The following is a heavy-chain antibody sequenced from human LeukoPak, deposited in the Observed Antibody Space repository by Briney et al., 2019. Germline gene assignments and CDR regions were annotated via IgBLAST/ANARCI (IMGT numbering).Heavy chain of an antibody. CDR1: GFTFTNYW. J-gene: IGHJ4*02. V-gene: IGHV3-7*01. CDR3: TRGRSGDY. Sequence: GGSLRLSCAASGFTFTNYWMSWVRQAPGKGLEWVANIKQHGSEKYYVDSVKGRFTISRDNARNSLYLQMNSLRAEDTAVYYCTRGRSGDYWGQGTLVTVSS. CDR2: IKQHGSEK.